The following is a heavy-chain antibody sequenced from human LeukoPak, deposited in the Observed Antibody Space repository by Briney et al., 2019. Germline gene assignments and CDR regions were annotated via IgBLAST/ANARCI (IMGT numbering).Heavy chain of an antibody. J-gene: IGHJ2*01. CDR2: IKEDGSEK. Sequence: GGSLRLSCVASGFTFSSYGMHWVRQAPGKGLEWVANIKEDGSEKYYVDSVKGRFTISRDNAKKSLYLQMNSLRTEDTAVYYCARDDSTGYYYFDLWGRGTLVTVSS. CDR1: GFTFSSYG. D-gene: IGHD3-22*01. V-gene: IGHV3-7*01. CDR3: ARDDSTGYYYFDL.